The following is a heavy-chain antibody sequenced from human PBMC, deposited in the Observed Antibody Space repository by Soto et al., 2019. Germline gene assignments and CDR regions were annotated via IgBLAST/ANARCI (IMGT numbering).Heavy chain of an antibody. CDR1: GGSFSSYY. D-gene: IGHD1-26*01. CDR3: ARRYGGNFDY. CDR2: IFYSGST. J-gene: IGHJ4*02. Sequence: PSETLSLTCSVSGGSFSSYYWSWIRQPPGKGLEWIGYIFYSGSTNYNPSLKSRVTISVDTSKNQFSLKLTSVTAADTAVYYCARRYGGNFDYWGQGTLVTVSS. V-gene: IGHV4-59*01.